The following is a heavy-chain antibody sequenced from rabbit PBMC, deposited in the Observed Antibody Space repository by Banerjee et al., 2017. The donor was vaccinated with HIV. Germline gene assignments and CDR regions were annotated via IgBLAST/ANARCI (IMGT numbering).Heavy chain of an antibody. D-gene: IGHD6-1*01. CDR2: INGGDGNT. CDR3: ARGGGIAGDGYAL. V-gene: IGHV1S45*01. Sequence: EESGGDLVKPEGSLTLTCTASGFSFSSSYWICWVRQAPGKGLEWIACINGGDGNTAYASWAKGRFTITRSTSLNTVTLQMTSLTAADTATYFCARGGGIAGDGYALWGPGTLVTVS. J-gene: IGHJ6*01. CDR1: GFSFSSSYW.